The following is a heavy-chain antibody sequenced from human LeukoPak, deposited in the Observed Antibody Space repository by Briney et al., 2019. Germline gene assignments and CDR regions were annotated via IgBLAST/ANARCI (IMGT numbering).Heavy chain of an antibody. CDR3: ARAYYDSSARTYYFDY. V-gene: IGHV4-34*01. CDR1: GGSFSAYY. Sequence: SETLSLTCAVYGGSFSAYYWSWIRQPPGKGLEWIGEINHSGSTNCNPSLKSRVTISVDTSKNQFSLKLTSVTAADTAVYYCARAYYDSSARTYYFDYWGQGTLVTVSS. D-gene: IGHD3-22*01. J-gene: IGHJ4*02. CDR2: INHSGST.